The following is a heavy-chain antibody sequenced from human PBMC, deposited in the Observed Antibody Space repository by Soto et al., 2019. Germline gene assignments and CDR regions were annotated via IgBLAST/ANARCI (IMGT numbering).Heavy chain of an antibody. D-gene: IGHD2-15*01. J-gene: IGHJ4*02. CDR2: IYYSGST. CDR1: GGSISSSSYY. Sequence: SETLSLTCTVSGGSISSSSYYWGWIRQPPGKGLEWIGSIYYSGSTYYNPSLKSRVTISVDTSKNQFSLKLSSVTAADTAVYYCARRPTSWWNFDYWGQGTLVTVSS. CDR3: ARRPTSWWNFDY. V-gene: IGHV4-39*01.